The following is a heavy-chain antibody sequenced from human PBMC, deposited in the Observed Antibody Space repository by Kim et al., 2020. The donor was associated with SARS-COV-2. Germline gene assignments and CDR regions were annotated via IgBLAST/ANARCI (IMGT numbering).Heavy chain of an antibody. CDR3: AKALGEGPEEGFDY. J-gene: IGHJ4*02. Sequence: GGSLRLSCAASGFTFDDYAMHWVRQAPGKGLEWVSGISWNSGSIGYADSVKGRFTISRDNAKNSLYLQMNSLRAEDTALYYCAKALGEGPEEGFDYWGQGTLVTVSS. CDR1: GFTFDDYA. CDR2: ISWNSGSI. D-gene: IGHD1-26*01. V-gene: IGHV3-9*01.